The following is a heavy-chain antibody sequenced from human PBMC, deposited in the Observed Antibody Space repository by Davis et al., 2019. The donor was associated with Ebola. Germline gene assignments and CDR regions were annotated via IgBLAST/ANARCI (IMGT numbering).Heavy chain of an antibody. CDR1: GFSLRTTGMG. Sequence: SGPTLVTPTQTLTLTCTFSGFSLRTTGMGVGWIRQPPGKALAWLALIYWDDDKRYRPSLKSRLTITKDTSKNQVVLTMINMDPVDTATYYCAHRLGRFGEWNFDYWGLGTLVTVSS. J-gene: IGHJ4*02. CDR3: AHRLGRFGEWNFDY. CDR2: IYWDDDK. D-gene: IGHD3-10*01. V-gene: IGHV2-5*02.